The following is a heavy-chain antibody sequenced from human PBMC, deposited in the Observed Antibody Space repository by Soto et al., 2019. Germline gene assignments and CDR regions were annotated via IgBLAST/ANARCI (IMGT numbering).Heavy chain of an antibody. D-gene: IGHD3-22*01. V-gene: IGHV4-31*03. J-gene: IGHJ4*02. CDR2: IYYSGNT. CDR1: GGSISSGYY. CDR3: ARHYYDSRTLDY. Sequence: SETLSLTCTVSGGSISSGYYWSWIRQHPGKGLEWIGYIYYSGNTYYNPSLKSRVSISLDTSKSQFSLKLDSVTAADTAVYYCARHYYDSRTLDYWGQGPLVTVSP.